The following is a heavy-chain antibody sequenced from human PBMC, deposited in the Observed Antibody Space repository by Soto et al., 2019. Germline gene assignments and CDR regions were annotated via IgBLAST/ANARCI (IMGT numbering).Heavy chain of an antibody. D-gene: IGHD3-16*01. CDR3: SSESLGFGYDDVMDV. Sequence: SGKVSCKASGFTFTSSSMQWLRQARGQRLEWIGWIVVGSGNTNYAQKFQERVTITRDMSTSTAYMELSSLRSEDAAVYYCSSESLGFGYDDVMDVWGQGSTVTVSS. CDR1: GFTFTSSS. J-gene: IGHJ6*02. V-gene: IGHV1-58*02. CDR2: IVVGSGNT.